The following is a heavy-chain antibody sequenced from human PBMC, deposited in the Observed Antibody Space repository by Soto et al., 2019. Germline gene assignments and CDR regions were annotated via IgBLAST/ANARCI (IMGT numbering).Heavy chain of an antibody. Sequence: GGSLRLSCAASGFTFSDYYMSWIRQAPGKGLEWVSYISSSGSTIYYADSVKGRFTISRDNAKNSLYLQMNSLRAEDTAVYYCARGIAAAGPYYYYYYMDVWGKGTTVTVSS. D-gene: IGHD6-13*01. CDR2: ISSSGSTI. CDR3: ARGIAAAGPYYYYYYMDV. V-gene: IGHV3-11*01. CDR1: GFTFSDYY. J-gene: IGHJ6*03.